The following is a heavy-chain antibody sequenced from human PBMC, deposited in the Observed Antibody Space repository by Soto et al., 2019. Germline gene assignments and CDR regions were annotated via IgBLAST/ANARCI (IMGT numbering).Heavy chain of an antibody. Sequence: QVQVQQWGAGLLKFSETLSLTCAVNGGSFSGWHWNWIRQPPGKGLEWIGEASHTGGTNYNPSLESRVTISVDRSRNQLSLKLTSVSVAVTAVYYCARSRNLDVWGPGPTVIVSS. D-gene: IGHD1-1*01. J-gene: IGHJ6*02. CDR1: GGSFSGWH. V-gene: IGHV4-34*01. CDR3: ARSRNLDV. CDR2: ASHTGGT.